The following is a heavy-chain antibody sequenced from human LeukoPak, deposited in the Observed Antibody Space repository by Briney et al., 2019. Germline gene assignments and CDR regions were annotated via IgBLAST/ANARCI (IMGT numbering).Heavy chain of an antibody. CDR2: ITGTGGST. CDR1: GFTFSTYA. CDR3: ARGSYGDFSFDY. D-gene: IGHD4-17*01. J-gene: IGHJ4*02. Sequence: GGSLRLSCAASGFTFSTYAMSWVRQAPGQGLEWVSTITGTGGSTYYADSVKGRFTISRDNSKNTLYLQMNSLRAEDTAVYYCARGSYGDFSFDYWGQGTLVTVSS. V-gene: IGHV3-23*01.